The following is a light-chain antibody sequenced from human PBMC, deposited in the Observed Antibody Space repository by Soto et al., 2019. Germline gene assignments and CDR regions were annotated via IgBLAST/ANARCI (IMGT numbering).Light chain of an antibody. CDR2: HAS. CDR3: QQYNTWHRT. Sequence: IVMTQSPGTLSLSAGDRATLSCRASQSITTHLAWYQQRPGQAPRRLIYHASTRATGVPTRFSGSGSGTHFTLTINSLQSEDIAVYYCQQYNTWHRTFGQGTKVEIK. V-gene: IGKV3-15*01. CDR1: QSITTH. J-gene: IGKJ1*01.